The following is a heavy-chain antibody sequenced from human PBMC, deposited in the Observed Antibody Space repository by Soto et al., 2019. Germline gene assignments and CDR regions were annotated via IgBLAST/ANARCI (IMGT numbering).Heavy chain of an antibody. CDR2: ISYDGSNK. D-gene: IGHD3-9*01. CDR3: AKGNDILTGFKGKYYYYYGMDV. Sequence: GGSLRLSCAASGFTFSSYGMHWVRQAPGKGLEWVAVISYDGSNKYYADSVKGRFTISRDNSKNTLYLQMNSLRAEDTAVYYCAKGNDILTGFKGKYYYYYGMDVWGQGTTVTVSS. J-gene: IGHJ6*02. CDR1: GFTFSSYG. V-gene: IGHV3-30*18.